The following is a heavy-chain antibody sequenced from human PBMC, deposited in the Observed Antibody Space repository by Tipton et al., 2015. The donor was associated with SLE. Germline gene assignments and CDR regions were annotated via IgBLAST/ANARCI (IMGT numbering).Heavy chain of an antibody. CDR1: GGSISSGNHY. J-gene: IGHJ5*01. D-gene: IGHD3-3*01. CDR2: INARRST. V-gene: IGHV4-61*02. CDR3: ARGLSPFWSGRKNWFDS. Sequence: TLSLTCTVSGGSISSGNHYWTWIRQPAGKGLEWIGRINARRSTNYNSSLKSRVSISLDTSKSQFSLTLSSVTAADTAIYYCARGLSPFWSGRKNWFDSWGQGTLVTVSS.